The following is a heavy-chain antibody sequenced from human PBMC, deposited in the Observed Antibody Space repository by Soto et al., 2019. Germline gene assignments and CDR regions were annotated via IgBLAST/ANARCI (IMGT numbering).Heavy chain of an antibody. V-gene: IGHV3-23*01. CDR2: ISGSGGST. CDR3: AKSPARDYDILTGYFPEWYFDL. Sequence: GGYLRLSCAASGFTFSSYAMSWVRQAPGKGLEWVSAISGSGGSTYYADSVKGRFTISRDNSKNTLYLQMNSLRAEDTAVYYCAKSPARDYDILTGYFPEWYFDLWGRGTLVTVSS. CDR1: GFTFSSYA. D-gene: IGHD3-9*01. J-gene: IGHJ2*01.